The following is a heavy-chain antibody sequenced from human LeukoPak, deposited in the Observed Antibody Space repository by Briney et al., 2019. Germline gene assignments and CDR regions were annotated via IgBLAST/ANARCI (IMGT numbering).Heavy chain of an antibody. CDR3: AREPSGCYPFDY. CDR2: ISYDGSNK. Sequence: GGSLRLSCAASGFTFSSYAMHWVRQAPGKGLEWVAVISYDGSNKYYADSVKGRFTISRDNSKNTLYLQMNSLRAEDTAVYYCAREPSGCYPFDYWGQGTLVTVSS. CDR1: GFTFSSYA. J-gene: IGHJ4*02. D-gene: IGHD3-22*01. V-gene: IGHV3-30*04.